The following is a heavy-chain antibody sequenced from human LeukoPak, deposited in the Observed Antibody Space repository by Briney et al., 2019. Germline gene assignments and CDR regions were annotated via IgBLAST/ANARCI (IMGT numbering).Heavy chain of an antibody. CDR2: IYYSGST. Sequence: SETLSLTCTVSGYSISSGYYWGWIRQPPGKGLEWIGSIYYSGSTYYNPSLKSRVTISVDTSKNQFSLKLSSVTAADTAVYYCARHRSKYQLLLVWFDPWGQGTLVTVSS. J-gene: IGHJ5*02. CDR1: GYSISSGYY. D-gene: IGHD2-2*01. V-gene: IGHV4-38-2*02. CDR3: ARHRSKYQLLLVWFDP.